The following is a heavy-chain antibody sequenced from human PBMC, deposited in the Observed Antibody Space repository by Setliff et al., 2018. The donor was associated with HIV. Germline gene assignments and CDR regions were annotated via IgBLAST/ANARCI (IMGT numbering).Heavy chain of an antibody. CDR2: VDHAANT. V-gene: IGHV4-34*01. CDR3: ESTGRKTYYNSEKYYYFDY. Sequence: SETLSLTCAVYGGSFTGYYWSWIRQSPGKGLEWIGEVDHAANTNYNPSLKGQVTRSTDKSKNQFSLRLTSVTAADTATYFCESTGRKTYYNSEKYYYFDYWGLGTVVTVSS. CDR1: GGSFTGYY. J-gene: IGHJ4*02. D-gene: IGHD3-10*01.